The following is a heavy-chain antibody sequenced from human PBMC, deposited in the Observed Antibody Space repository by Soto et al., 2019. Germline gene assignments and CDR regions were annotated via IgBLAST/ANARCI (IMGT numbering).Heavy chain of an antibody. D-gene: IGHD3-22*01. Sequence: SVKVSCKASGDTFSSYAITWVRQAPGQGLEWMGGIIPILGTPNYAQQFQGRVTITADKSTSTAYMELSSLRSEDTAVYYCARERSRYDRSGYYRPDYWGQGTLVTVSS. J-gene: IGHJ4*02. CDR1: GDTFSSYA. CDR3: ARERSRYDRSGYYRPDY. CDR2: IIPILGTP. V-gene: IGHV1-69*10.